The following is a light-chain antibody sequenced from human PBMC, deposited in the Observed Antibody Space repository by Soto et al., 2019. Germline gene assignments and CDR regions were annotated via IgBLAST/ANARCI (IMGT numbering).Light chain of an antibody. J-gene: IGKJ1*01. CDR3: QQYNDWPRT. CDR2: GAF. Sequence: EIVMTQSPVTLSVSPGERATLSCRASQSVRSNLAWYQQKPGQAPNLLIYGAFTRATGIPARFSGTGSGTEFTLTISSLQSEDFALYYCQQYNDWPRTFGQGTKVDIK. CDR1: QSVRSN. V-gene: IGKV3-15*01.